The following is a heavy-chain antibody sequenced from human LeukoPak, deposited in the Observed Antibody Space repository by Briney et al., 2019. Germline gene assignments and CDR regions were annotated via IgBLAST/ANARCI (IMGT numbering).Heavy chain of an antibody. Sequence: GGSLRLSCAASGFTFSTYSMNWVRQAPGKGLEWVSSISTSSSYIYNADSVKGRFTTSRDNAKKSLYMQINSLRAEDMAVYYCAKDRCSNGVGCYYYYMDVWGKGTTVTISS. D-gene: IGHD2-8*01. V-gene: IGHV3-21*01. CDR1: GFTFSTYS. CDR3: AKDRCSNGVGCYYYYMDV. J-gene: IGHJ6*03. CDR2: ISTSSSYI.